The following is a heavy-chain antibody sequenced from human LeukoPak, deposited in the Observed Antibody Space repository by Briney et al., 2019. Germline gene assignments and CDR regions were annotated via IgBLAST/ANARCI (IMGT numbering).Heavy chain of an antibody. J-gene: IGHJ4*02. CDR3: AKRGDCSGTCTYDY. CDR2: ISGSGGST. V-gene: IGHV3-23*01. Sequence: PGGSLRLSCAASGFTFSSYAMSWVRQAPGKGLEWVSAISGSGGSTYYADSVKGRFTNSRDNSKNTLYLQMNSLRAEDTAVYYCAKRGDCSGTCTYDYWGQGTLVTVSS. CDR1: GFTFSSYA. D-gene: IGHD2-2*01.